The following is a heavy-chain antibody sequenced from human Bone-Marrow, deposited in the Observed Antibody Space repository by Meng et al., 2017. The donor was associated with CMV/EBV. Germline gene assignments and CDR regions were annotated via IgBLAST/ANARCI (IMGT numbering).Heavy chain of an antibody. Sequence: GESLKISCAASGFTFSSYSMNWVRQAPGKGLEWVSSISSSSSYIYYADSVKGRFTISRDNAKNSLYLQMNSLRAEDTAVYYCASYLRGDYGMDVWGQGTTVTVSS. CDR2: ISSSSSYI. D-gene: IGHD1-26*01. J-gene: IGHJ6*02. V-gene: IGHV3-21*01. CDR3: ASYLRGDYGMDV. CDR1: GFTFSSYS.